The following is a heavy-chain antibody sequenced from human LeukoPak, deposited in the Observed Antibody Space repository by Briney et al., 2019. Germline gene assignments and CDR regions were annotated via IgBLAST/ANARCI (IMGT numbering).Heavy chain of an antibody. CDR2: FDPEDGET. CDR1: GYTLTELS. CDR3: ARSRTMIYYFDY. J-gene: IGHJ4*02. Sequence: ASVKVSCKVSGYTLTELSMHWVRQAPGKGLEWMGGFDPEDGETIYAQKFQGRVTMTRDMSTSTVYMELSSLRSEDTAVYYCARSRTMIYYFDYWGQGTLVTVSS. V-gene: IGHV1-24*01. D-gene: IGHD3-22*01.